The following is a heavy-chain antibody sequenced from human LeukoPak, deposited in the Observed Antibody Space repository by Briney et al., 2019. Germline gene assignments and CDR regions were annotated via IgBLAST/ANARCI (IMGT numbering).Heavy chain of an antibody. V-gene: IGHV3-23*01. J-gene: IGHJ4*02. CDR1: GFTFSSYA. CDR3: ARDQMGATLYFDY. Sequence: GGSLRLSCAASGFTFSSYAMSWVRQAPGKGLEWVSAISGSGGSTYYADSVKGRFTISRDNSKNTLYLQMNSLRAEDTAVYYCARDQMGATLYFDYLGQGTLVTVSS. CDR2: ISGSGGST. D-gene: IGHD1-26*01.